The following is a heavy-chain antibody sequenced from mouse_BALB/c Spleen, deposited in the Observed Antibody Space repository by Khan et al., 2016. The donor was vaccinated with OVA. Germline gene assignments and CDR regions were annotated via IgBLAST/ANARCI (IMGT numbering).Heavy chain of an antibody. CDR1: GYSITSGYY. J-gene: IGHJ1*01. D-gene: IGHD1-1*01. V-gene: IGHV3-6*02. CDR2: IRYDGSN. Sequence: DVKLQESGPGLVKPSQSLSLTCSVTGYSITSGYYWNWIRQFPGNKLEWMDYIRYDGSNNYNPSLKNRISITRDTSKNPFFLKLNSGTTEDTATYYCARDYYGTSWYFDVWGAGTTVTVSS. CDR3: ARDYYGTSWYFDV.